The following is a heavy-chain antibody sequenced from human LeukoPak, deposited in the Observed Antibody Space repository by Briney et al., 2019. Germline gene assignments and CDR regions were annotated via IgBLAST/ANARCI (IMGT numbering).Heavy chain of an antibody. V-gene: IGHV1-46*01. D-gene: IGHD2-2*01. CDR3: ARDQAEDIVVVPAALGH. Sequence: ASVKVSCKASGYTFTSYYMNWVRQAPGQGLEWMGLINPNSGRPSYAQKFQGRVTMTRDTSTSTVFLELSSLTSDDPAVYYCARDQAEDIVVVPAALGHCGQGTLVTVSS. CDR2: INPNSGRP. CDR1: GYTFTSYY. J-gene: IGHJ5*02.